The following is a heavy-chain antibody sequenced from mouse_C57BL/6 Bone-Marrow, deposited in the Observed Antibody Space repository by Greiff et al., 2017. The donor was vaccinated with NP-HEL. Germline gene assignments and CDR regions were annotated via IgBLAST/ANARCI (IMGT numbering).Heavy chain of an antibody. CDR2: IDPEDGET. J-gene: IGHJ1*03. CDR1: GFNIKDYY. CDR3: AFITTVVATPYWYFDV. V-gene: IGHV14-2*01. D-gene: IGHD1-1*01. Sequence: EVKLQESGAELVKPGASVKLSCTASGFNIKDYYMHWVKQRTEQGLEWSGRIDPEDGETKYAPKFQGKATITADTSSNTAYLQLSSLTSEDTAVYYCAFITTVVATPYWYFDVWGTGTTVTVSS.